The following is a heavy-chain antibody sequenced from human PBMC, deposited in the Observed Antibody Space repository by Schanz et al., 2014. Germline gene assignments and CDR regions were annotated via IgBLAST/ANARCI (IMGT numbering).Heavy chain of an antibody. CDR2: IRYDGRNK. D-gene: IGHD5-12*01. CDR3: AGAVATIRADSFDI. Sequence: QAQLVESGGGVVQPGRSLRLSCVASGFTFISYDIHWARQAPGKGLEWVAVIRYDGRNKNFVESVKGRFTISRDNSNNTVYLQMNTLRAEDTAVYYCAGAVATIRADSFDIWGQGTMVAVSS. CDR1: GFTFISYD. J-gene: IGHJ3*02. V-gene: IGHV3-33*01.